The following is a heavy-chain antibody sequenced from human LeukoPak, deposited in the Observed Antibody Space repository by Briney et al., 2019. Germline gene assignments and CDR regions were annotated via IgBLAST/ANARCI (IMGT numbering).Heavy chain of an antibody. D-gene: IGHD3-9*01. V-gene: IGHV4-59*04. CDR1: GGSISTYY. Sequence: PSETLSLTCTVSGGSISTYYWSWIRQPPGKGLEWIGYVYYSGSTYYNPSLKSRVTISVDTSKNQFSLKLSSVTAADTAVYYCARPPSPIWHYAFDIWGQGTMVTVSS. CDR2: VYYSGST. CDR3: ARPPSPIWHYAFDI. J-gene: IGHJ3*02.